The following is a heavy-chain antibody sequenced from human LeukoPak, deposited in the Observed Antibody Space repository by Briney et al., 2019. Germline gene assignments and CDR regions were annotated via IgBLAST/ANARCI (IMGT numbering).Heavy chain of an antibody. J-gene: IGHJ4*02. CDR1: GYTFTDYY. V-gene: IGHV1-2*02. D-gene: IGHD5-18*01. CDR3: AREWRIQLYLPDY. Sequence: ASVKVSCKASGYTFTDYYMHWVRQAPGQGLEWMGWINPDSGVTNYPQKFQGRVTMTRDTSTSTVYMELTSLRSEDTAVYYCAREWRIQLYLPDYWGQGTLVTVSS. CDR2: INPDSGVT.